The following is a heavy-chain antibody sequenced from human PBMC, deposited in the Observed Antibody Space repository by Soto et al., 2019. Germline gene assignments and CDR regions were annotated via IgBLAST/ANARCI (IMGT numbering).Heavy chain of an antibody. Sequence: QVQLQESGPGLVKPSETLSLTCTVSGGSIGNSYWSWIRQPPGKGLEWIGYIYYSGSSNYNPSLKSRVSISVDTSKNQFSLKLSSVTAADTAVYYCARHSSSWPIFDYWGQGTLVIVSS. V-gene: IGHV4-59*08. CDR3: ARHSSSWPIFDY. CDR1: GGSIGNSY. D-gene: IGHD6-13*01. J-gene: IGHJ4*02. CDR2: IYYSGSS.